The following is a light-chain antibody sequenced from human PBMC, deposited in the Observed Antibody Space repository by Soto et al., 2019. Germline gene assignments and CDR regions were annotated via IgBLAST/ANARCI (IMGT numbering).Light chain of an antibody. CDR1: SSDVGSYNL. CDR2: DVS. J-gene: IGLJ1*01. V-gene: IGLV2-23*02. Sequence: QSALTQPASVSGSLGQSITISCTGTSSDVGSYNLVSWYQQHPGRAPKVMIYDVSKRPSGVSNRFSASKSGNTASLTISGLQAEDEADFYCCSYAGSSTYVFGTGTKLTVL. CDR3: CSYAGSSTYV.